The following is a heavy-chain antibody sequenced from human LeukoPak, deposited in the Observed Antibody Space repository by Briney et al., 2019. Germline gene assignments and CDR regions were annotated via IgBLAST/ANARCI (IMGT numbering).Heavy chain of an antibody. Sequence: GGSLRLSCAASGFTFIDYDMHWVRQVIGKGLEWVSAIGIRGDTHYSGSVKGRFTISRENAESTLYLQMNSLRAEDTAVYYCARGGIQVSGIDEFDYWGQGTLVTVSS. J-gene: IGHJ4*02. CDR1: GFTFIDYD. CDR3: ARGGIQVSGIDEFDY. CDR2: IGIRGDT. V-gene: IGHV3-13*01. D-gene: IGHD6-19*01.